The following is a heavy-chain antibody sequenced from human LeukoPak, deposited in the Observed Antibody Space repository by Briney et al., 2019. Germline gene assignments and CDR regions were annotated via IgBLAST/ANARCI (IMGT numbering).Heavy chain of an antibody. D-gene: IGHD4-23*01. CDR2: ISGSGGST. J-gene: IGHJ4*02. Sequence: PGGSLRLSCAAAGFTFSSYAMSWVRQAPGKGLEWVSAISGSGGSTYYADSVKGRFTISRDNSKNTLYLQMNSLRAEDTAVYYCAKLEDYGGNSGYWGQGTLVTVSS. CDR3: AKLEDYGGNSGY. CDR1: GFTFSSYA. V-gene: IGHV3-23*01.